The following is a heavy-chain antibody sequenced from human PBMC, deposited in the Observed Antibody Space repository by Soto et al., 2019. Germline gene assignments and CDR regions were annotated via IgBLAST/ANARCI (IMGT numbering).Heavy chain of an antibody. CDR3: ARNARELLPPQN. Sequence: QVQLVQSGAEVKKPGASVKVSCKASGYTFTSYGISWVRQAPGQGLEWMGWISAYNGNTNYAQKLQGRVTMTTDTPTRPANMELRSLRSDDTAVYYCARNARELLPPQNWGQGTLVTVSS. CDR1: GYTFTSYG. D-gene: IGHD1-26*01. J-gene: IGHJ4*02. V-gene: IGHV1-18*01. CDR2: ISAYNGNT.